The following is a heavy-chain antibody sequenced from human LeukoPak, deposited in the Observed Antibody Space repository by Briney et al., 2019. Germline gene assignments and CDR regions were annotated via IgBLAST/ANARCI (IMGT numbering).Heavy chain of an antibody. CDR3: ATTSTSRSMP. Sequence: PGGSLRLSCAASGFTFRDDWMSWVRQAPGKGLVWVSRINSDGSGTTYADSVKGRFTISRDNAKNALYLQMNSLRAEDTAVYYCATTSTSRSMPWGQGTLVTVSS. CDR2: INSDGSGT. D-gene: IGHD2/OR15-2a*01. J-gene: IGHJ5*02. CDR1: GFTFRDDW. V-gene: IGHV3-74*01.